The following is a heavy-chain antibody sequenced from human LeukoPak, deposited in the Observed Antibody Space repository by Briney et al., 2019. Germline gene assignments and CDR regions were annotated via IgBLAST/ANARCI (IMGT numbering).Heavy chain of an antibody. CDR2: INHSGST. CDR1: GVSFSGYY. CDR3: ARVRGTTLDY. D-gene: IGHD1-1*01. Sequence: PSETLSLTCAVYGVSFSGYYWSWIRQPPGKGLEWIGEINHSGSTNYNPSLKSRVTISVDTSKNQFSLKLSSVTAADTAVYYCARVRGTTLDYWGQGTLVTVSS. J-gene: IGHJ4*02. V-gene: IGHV4-34*01.